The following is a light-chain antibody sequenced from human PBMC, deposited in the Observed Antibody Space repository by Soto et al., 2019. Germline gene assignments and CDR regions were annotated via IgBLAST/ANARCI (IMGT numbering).Light chain of an antibody. V-gene: IGKV1-5*01. CDR2: DAS. J-gene: IGKJ3*01. CDR1: QGISTW. CDR3: QLYNRHPFT. Sequence: DIQMTQSPSTLSASVGDRVTITCRASQGISTWLAWYQQRPGEAPKVLIYDASSLESGVPARFSGSGSETDFTPTISRLQPDYFATYCWQLYNRHPFTFGPGTRVDIK.